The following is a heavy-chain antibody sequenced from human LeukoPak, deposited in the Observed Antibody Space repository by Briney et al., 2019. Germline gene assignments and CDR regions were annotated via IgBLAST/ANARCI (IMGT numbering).Heavy chain of an antibody. V-gene: IGHV6-1*01. Sequence: SQTLSLTCAISGDSVSSNRVAWNWIRQSPSSGLEWLGRTYYRSKWYNDYAVSVKSRITINPDTSKNQFSLQLKFVTPEDTAVYYCARGGGLEDFDYWGRGTLVTVSS. CDR2: TYYRSKWYN. CDR1: GDSVSSNRVA. D-gene: IGHD3-10*01. J-gene: IGHJ4*02. CDR3: ARGGGLEDFDY.